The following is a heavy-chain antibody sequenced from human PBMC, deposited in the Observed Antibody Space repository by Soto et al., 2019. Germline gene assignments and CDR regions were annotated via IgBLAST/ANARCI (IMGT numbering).Heavy chain of an antibody. CDR3: AGRYYYENSSPYYSTWFDP. J-gene: IGHJ5*02. D-gene: IGHD3-22*01. Sequence: SVKVSCKASGGTFNNYAINWVRQAPGQGLEWMGGFIPIFRTTNYAERFQGRVTITADKSTSTANLEQRSLRSEDTAVYYCAGRYYYENSSPYYSTWFDPWGQGTLVTVSS. CDR2: FIPIFRTT. V-gene: IGHV1-69*06. CDR1: GGTFNNYA.